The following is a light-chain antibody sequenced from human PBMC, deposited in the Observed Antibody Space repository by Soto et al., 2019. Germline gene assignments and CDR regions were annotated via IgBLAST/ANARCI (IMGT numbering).Light chain of an antibody. J-gene: IGLJ3*02. CDR1: SSNIGSNT. CDR2: SND. CDR3: AAWYDSLNGWV. Sequence: QSVLTQAPSASGTPGQRVTISCSGSSSNIGSNTVSWYQQVPGTAPKLLIYSNDQRPSGVPDRFSGSKSGTSASLAIGGRQSEDEADYYCAAWYDSLNGWVFGGGTKLTVL. V-gene: IGLV1-44*01.